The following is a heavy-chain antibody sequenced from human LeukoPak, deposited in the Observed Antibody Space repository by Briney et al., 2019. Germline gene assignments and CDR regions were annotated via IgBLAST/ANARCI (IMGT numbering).Heavy chain of an antibody. Sequence: GGSLRLSCAASGFTFSSYSMNWVRQAPGKGLEWVSFISSSSSSIYYADSVRGRFTISRDNAKNSLYLQMNSLRAEDTAVYYCARDRSYYYDSSGSRNYMDVWGKGTTVTISS. V-gene: IGHV3-48*01. D-gene: IGHD3-22*01. CDR2: ISSSSSSI. CDR1: GFTFSSYS. CDR3: ARDRSYYYDSSGSRNYMDV. J-gene: IGHJ6*03.